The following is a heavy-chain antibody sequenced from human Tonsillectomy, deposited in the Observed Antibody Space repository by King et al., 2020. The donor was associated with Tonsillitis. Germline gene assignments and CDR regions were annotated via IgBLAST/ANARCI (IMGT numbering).Heavy chain of an antibody. Sequence: LQLVQSGAEVKKPGASVKVSCKASGYTFTGYYMHWVRQAPGQGLEWMGWINPNSGGTNYAQKFQGRVTMTRDTSISTAYMELSRLRSDGTAVYYCVRQSYDFWSGAGWDYYYGMDVWGQGTTVTVSS. J-gene: IGHJ6*02. CDR3: VRQSYDFWSGAGWDYYYGMDV. CDR2: INPNSGGT. CDR1: GYTFTGYY. D-gene: IGHD3-3*01. V-gene: IGHV1-2*02.